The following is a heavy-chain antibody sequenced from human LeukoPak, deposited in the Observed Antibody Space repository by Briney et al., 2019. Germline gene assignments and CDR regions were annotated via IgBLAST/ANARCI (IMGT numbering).Heavy chain of an antibody. J-gene: IGHJ5*02. CDR2: ISRNGGST. CDR3: ARGIAAMVS. D-gene: IGHD5-18*01. CDR1: GFTFSSYE. V-gene: IGHV3-20*04. Sequence: GGSLRLSCAASGFTFSSYEMHWVRQAPGKGLEWVCGISRNGGSTGYAASVKGRFTISKNNAENSLFLQMNSLRAEDTALYYCARGIAAMVSWGQGTLVTVSS.